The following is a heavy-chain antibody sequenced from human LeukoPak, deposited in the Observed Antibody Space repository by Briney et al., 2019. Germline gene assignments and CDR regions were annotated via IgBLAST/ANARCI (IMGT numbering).Heavy chain of an antibody. CDR2: INPSGGST. J-gene: IGHJ4*02. CDR1: GYTFTSYY. D-gene: IGHD5-12*01. Sequence: GASVKVSCKASGYTFTSYYMHWARQAPGQGLEWMGIINPSGGSTSYAQKFQGRVTMTRDMSTSTVYMELSSLRSEDTAVYYCARGGGYSGYDYIDDYWGQGTLVTVSS. CDR3: ARGGGYSGYDYIDDY. V-gene: IGHV1-46*01.